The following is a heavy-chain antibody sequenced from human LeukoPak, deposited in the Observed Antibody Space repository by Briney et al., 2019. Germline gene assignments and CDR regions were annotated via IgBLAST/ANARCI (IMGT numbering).Heavy chain of an antibody. D-gene: IGHD4-17*01. J-gene: IGHJ4*02. Sequence: PGGSLRLSCAASGFTFSSYGMHWVRQAPGKGLEWVAFIRYDGSNKYYADSVKGRFTISRDNSKNTLYLQMNSLRGEDTAVYYCAKVGDYGDYRLFDYWGQGTLVTVSS. V-gene: IGHV3-30*02. CDR3: AKVGDYGDYRLFDY. CDR2: IRYDGSNK. CDR1: GFTFSSYG.